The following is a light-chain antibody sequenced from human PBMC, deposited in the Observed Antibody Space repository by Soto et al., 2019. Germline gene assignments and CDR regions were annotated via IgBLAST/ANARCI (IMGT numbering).Light chain of an antibody. V-gene: IGKV3-20*01. Sequence: EIVLTQSPGTLSLSPGERANLSCRASQSVSSSYLAWYQQKPGQAPRLLIYGASSRATGIPDRFSGSGSGTDITLTISRLEPEDFAVYYGQQYGSSPLTFGGGTKVEIK. J-gene: IGKJ4*01. CDR3: QQYGSSPLT. CDR2: GAS. CDR1: QSVSSSY.